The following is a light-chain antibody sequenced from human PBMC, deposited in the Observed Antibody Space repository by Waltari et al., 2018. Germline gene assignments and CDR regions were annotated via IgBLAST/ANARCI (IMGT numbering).Light chain of an antibody. Sequence: DIQMTQSPSSLSASVGDRVTITCWASQSISTYLNWYQQKPGKPPNLLIYAASRLHSGVPSRFSGSGSGTDFTLTITSLQPEDFATFYCQQGDSAPYTFGQGTKLELK. J-gene: IGKJ2*01. CDR3: QQGDSAPYT. V-gene: IGKV1-39*01. CDR1: QSISTY. CDR2: AAS.